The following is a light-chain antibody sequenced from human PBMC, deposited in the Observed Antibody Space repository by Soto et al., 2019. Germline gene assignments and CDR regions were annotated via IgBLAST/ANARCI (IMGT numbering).Light chain of an antibody. CDR2: DDS. V-gene: IGLV2-14*03. J-gene: IGLJ3*02. CDR1: SSDVGGYNY. Sequence: QSVLTQPASASGSPGQSITISCTGTSSDVGGYNYVSWYQHHPGKAHKLMIYDDSNRPSGVSNRFSDSRSGNTAALARSGLEAEDEADYSCSSYTTSSTVVFGGGTKLTVL. CDR3: SSYTTSSTVV.